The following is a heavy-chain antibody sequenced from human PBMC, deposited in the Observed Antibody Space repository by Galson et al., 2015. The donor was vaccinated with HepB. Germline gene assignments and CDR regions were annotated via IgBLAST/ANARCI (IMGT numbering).Heavy chain of an antibody. Sequence: SLRLSCAASGFTFTNYNMNWVRQAPGKGLEWVSSLTSNSRYIYYADSVKGRFTISRDNAKNSLYLQMNSLRVEDMAVYYCARGGRTNAIDYWGQGTLVTVSS. J-gene: IGHJ4*02. CDR1: GFTFTNYN. D-gene: IGHD1-14*01. V-gene: IGHV3-21*01. CDR3: ARGGRTNAIDY. CDR2: LTSNSRYI.